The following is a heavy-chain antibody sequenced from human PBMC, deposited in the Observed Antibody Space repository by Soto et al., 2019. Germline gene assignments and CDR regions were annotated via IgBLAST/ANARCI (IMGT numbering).Heavy chain of an antibody. J-gene: IGHJ4*02. CDR2: IYYSGST. CDR3: ARQIVGAPWGIDY. V-gene: IGHV4-30-4*01. CDR1: GGSISSGDYY. D-gene: IGHD1-26*01. Sequence: PSETLSLTCTVSGGSISSGDYYWSWIRQPPGKGLEWIGYIYYSGSTYYNPSLKSRVTISVDTSKNQFSLKLSSVTAADTAVYYCARQIVGAPWGIDYWGQGTLVTVSS.